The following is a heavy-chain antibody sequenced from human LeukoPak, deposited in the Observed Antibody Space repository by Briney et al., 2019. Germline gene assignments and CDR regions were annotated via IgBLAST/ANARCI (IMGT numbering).Heavy chain of an antibody. CDR2: IYYSGST. CDR3: ASYCGGDCYSGFGY. D-gene: IGHD2-21*02. V-gene: IGHV4-39*07. Sequence: SETLSLTCTVSGGSISSSSYYWGWIRQPPGKGLEWIGSIYYSGSTYYNPSLKCRVTISVDTSKNQFSLKLSSVTAADTAVYYCASYCGGDCYSGFGYWGQGTLVTVSS. CDR1: GGSISSSSYY. J-gene: IGHJ4*02.